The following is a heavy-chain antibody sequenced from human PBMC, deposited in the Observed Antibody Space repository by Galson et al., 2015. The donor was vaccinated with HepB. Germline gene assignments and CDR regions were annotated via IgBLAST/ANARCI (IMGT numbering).Heavy chain of an antibody. V-gene: IGHV3-30*18. CDR2: ISYDGSFR. Sequence: SLRLSCASSGFSFSNYAIHWVRQAPGKGLEWMAVISYDGSFRYYSDSVKGRFTVSRDPSRSILYLQMNSLRVDDTAVYYCAKGGPGQIGMVLNRSLGFDPWGQGTLVIVSS. J-gene: IGHJ5*02. CDR1: GFSFSNYA. CDR3: AKGGPGQIGMVLNRSLGFDP. D-gene: IGHD4/OR15-4a*01.